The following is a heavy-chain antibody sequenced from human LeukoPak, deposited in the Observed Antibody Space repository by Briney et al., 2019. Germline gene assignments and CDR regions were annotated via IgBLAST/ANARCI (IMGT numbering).Heavy chain of an antibody. D-gene: IGHD2-15*01. Sequence: PSETLSLTCTVSGGSISSYYWSWIRQPPGKGLEWIGYIYYSGSTNYNPSLKSRVTISVDTSKNQFSLKLSSVTAADTAVYYCVVSGYCSGGSCLMDVWGKGTTVTVSS. CDR2: IYYSGST. CDR3: VVSGYCSGGSCLMDV. V-gene: IGHV4-59*12. J-gene: IGHJ6*03. CDR1: GGSISSYY.